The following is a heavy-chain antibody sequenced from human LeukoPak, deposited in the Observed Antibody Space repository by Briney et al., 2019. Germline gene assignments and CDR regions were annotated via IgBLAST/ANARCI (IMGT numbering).Heavy chain of an antibody. CDR3: AKAQAWGVGAFDI. V-gene: IGHV3-23*01. J-gene: IGHJ3*02. CDR1: GFTFSSYA. D-gene: IGHD1-26*01. Sequence: GGSLRLSCATSGFTFSSYAMNWVRQAPGKGLEWVSGISGSGGSTYSADSVKGRFSISRDNSKNTMYVQMNSLRDEDTAVYYCAKAQAWGVGAFDIWGQGTMVTVSS. CDR2: ISGSGGST.